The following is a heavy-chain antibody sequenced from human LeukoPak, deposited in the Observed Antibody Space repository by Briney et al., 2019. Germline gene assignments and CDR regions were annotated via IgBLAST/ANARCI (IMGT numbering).Heavy chain of an antibody. Sequence: GGSLRLSCAASGFTFSNAWMAWVRQAPGKGLEWVGRTKSKTNGGTTDYPAPVKGRFTISRDDSKNTLYLQMNSLKIEDTAVYYCTTEYSSSYNWFNPWGQGTLVTVSS. CDR3: TTEYSSSYNWFNP. D-gene: IGHD6-6*01. CDR2: TKSKTNGGTT. CDR1: GFTFSNAW. V-gene: IGHV3-15*01. J-gene: IGHJ5*02.